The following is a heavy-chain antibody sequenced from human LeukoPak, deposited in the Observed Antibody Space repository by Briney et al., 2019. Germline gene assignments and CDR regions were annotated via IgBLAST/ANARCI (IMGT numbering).Heavy chain of an antibody. CDR2: INHSGST. CDR1: GGSFSGYY. J-gene: IGHJ3*02. V-gene: IGHV4-34*01. CDR3: ARTRRITMVRGPKPRAFDI. Sequence: SETLSLTCAVYGGSFSGYYWSWIRQPPGKGLEWIGEINHSGSTNYNPSLKSRVTISVDTSKNQFALKLSSVTAADTAVYYCARTRRITMVRGPKPRAFDIWGQGTMVTVSS. D-gene: IGHD3-10*01.